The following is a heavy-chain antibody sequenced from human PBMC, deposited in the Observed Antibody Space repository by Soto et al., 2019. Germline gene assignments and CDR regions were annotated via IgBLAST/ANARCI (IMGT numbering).Heavy chain of an antibody. D-gene: IGHD6-13*01. CDR3: ARDFSIAAAGTKYYYMDV. CDR1: GYTFTSYD. CDR2: MNPNSGGT. J-gene: IGHJ6*03. V-gene: IGHV1-2*04. Sequence: ASVKVSCKASGYTFTSYDINWVRQATGQGLEWMGWMNPNSGGTNYAQKFQGWVTMTRDTSISTAYMELSRLRSDDTAVYYCARDFSIAAAGTKYYYMDVWGKGTTVTVSS.